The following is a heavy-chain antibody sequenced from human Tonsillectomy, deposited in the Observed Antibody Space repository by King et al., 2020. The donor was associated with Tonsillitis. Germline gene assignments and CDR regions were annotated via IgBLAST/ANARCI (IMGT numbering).Heavy chain of an antibody. D-gene: IGHD3-22*01. J-gene: IGHJ4*02. CDR2: ISSSSSYI. Sequence: VQLVESGGGLVKPGGSLRLSCAASGFTFSSYSMNWVRQAPGRGLEWVSSISSSSSYIYYAYSVKGRLTISRDNAKNSLYLQMNSLRAEDTAVYYCAISTYYYDSSTPRWGQGTLVTVSS. CDR3: AISTYYYDSSTPR. CDR1: GFTFSSYS. V-gene: IGHV3-21*01.